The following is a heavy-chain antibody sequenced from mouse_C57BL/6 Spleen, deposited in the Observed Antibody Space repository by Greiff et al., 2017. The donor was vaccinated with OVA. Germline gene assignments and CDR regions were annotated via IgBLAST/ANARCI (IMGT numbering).Heavy chain of an antibody. CDR2: IDPETGGT. V-gene: IGHV1-15*01. CDR3: TREDDWAY. D-gene: IGHD2-12*01. J-gene: IGHJ3*01. Sequence: VQLQQSGAELVRPGASVTLSCKASGYTFTDYEMHWVKQTPVHGLEWIGAIDPETGGTAYNQKFKGKAILTADKSSSTAYMGLRSLTSEDSAVYYCTREDDWAYWGQGTLVTVSA. CDR1: GYTFTDYE.